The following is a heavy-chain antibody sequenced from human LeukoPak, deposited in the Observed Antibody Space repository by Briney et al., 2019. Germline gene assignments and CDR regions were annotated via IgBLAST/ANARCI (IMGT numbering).Heavy chain of an antibody. CDR2: ISCSGGNT. D-gene: IGHD2-8*01. Sequence: GGSLRLSCAASGFIFSSYAMSWVRQAPGKGLEWVATISCSGGNTYYADSVKGRFTISRDNSKNTVYLQMNSLRAEDTAVYYCAKDRACSSDVCHWYFDYWGQGTLVTVSS. CDR3: AKDRACSSDVCHWYFDY. CDR1: GFIFSSYA. J-gene: IGHJ4*02. V-gene: IGHV3-23*01.